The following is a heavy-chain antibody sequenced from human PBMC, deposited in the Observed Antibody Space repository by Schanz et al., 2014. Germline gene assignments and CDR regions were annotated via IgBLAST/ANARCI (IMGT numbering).Heavy chain of an antibody. CDR2: ISATSAKI. CDR1: GFTFSYYN. J-gene: IGHJ4*02. D-gene: IGHD4-17*01. Sequence: EVQLVESGGGLVQPGGSLRLSCAASGFTFSYYNMNWVRHAPGKGLEWVSYISATSAKIDYADSVKGRFTISRDTSKNTLYLQMNSLRPEDRAVYYCARDGTVTSSGGDYWGQGTLVTVSS. V-gene: IGHV3-48*01. CDR3: ARDGTVTSSGGDY.